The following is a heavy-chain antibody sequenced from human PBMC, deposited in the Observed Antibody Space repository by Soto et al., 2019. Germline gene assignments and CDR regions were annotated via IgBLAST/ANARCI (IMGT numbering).Heavy chain of an antibody. Sequence: GGSLRLSCAAPGFTFSSYAMHWVRQAPGKGLEWVAVISYDGSNKYYADSVKGRFTISRDNSKNTLYLQMNSLRAEDTAVYYCAKDRSFDYWGQGTLVTVSS. J-gene: IGHJ4*02. CDR3: AKDRSFDY. V-gene: IGHV3-30-3*01. CDR2: ISYDGSNK. CDR1: GFTFSSYA.